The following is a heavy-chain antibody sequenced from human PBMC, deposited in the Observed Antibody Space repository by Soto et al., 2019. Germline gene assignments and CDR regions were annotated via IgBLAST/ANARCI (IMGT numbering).Heavy chain of an antibody. Sequence: QVQLVQSGAEVKKPGSSVKVSCKASGGTFSSYAISWVRQAPGQGLEWMGGIIPIFGTANYAQKFQGRVTITEDESTSTAYMELSSLRSEDTAVYYCARGVAVVPAAEYYYYGMDVWGQGTTVTVSS. CDR2: IIPIFGTA. CDR3: ARGVAVVPAAEYYYYGMDV. D-gene: IGHD2-2*01. V-gene: IGHV1-69*01. J-gene: IGHJ6*02. CDR1: GGTFSSYA.